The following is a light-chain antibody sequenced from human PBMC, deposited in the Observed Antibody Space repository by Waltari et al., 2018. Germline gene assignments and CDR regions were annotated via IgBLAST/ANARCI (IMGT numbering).Light chain of an antibody. CDR1: QSVGGN. J-gene: IGKJ2*01. Sequence: EIVMTHSPATLCVSAGETATLSCRASQSVGGNLAWYQQKPGQAPRLLIYAASTRATGIPGRFSGSGSGTEFTLTISSLQSEDFAIYYCQQYNNWPPQDAFGQGTKLEIK. V-gene: IGKV3-15*01. CDR3: QQYNNWPPQDA. CDR2: AAS.